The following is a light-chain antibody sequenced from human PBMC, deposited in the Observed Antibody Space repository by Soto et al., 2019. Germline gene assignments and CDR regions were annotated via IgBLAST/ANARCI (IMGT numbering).Light chain of an antibody. CDR1: QGVRSW. Sequence: DIQMTQSPSSVSASVGDRVTITCRASQGVRSWLAWYQQRPGQAPRLLIYSASNLLSGVPSRFSGSGSGTDFTLTISSLQPEDSATYYCQQVDSFPLTFGGGTKVQIK. J-gene: IGKJ4*01. CDR3: QQVDSFPLT. CDR2: SAS. V-gene: IGKV1-12*01.